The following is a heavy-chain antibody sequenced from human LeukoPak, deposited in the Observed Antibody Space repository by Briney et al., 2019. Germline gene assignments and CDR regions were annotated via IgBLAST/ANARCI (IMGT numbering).Heavy chain of an antibody. V-gene: IGHV3-21*01. CDR3: ARVKDYYDSSGGY. CDR1: GFTFSSYD. D-gene: IGHD3-22*01. CDR2: ISSSSSYI. J-gene: IGHJ4*02. Sequence: GGSLRLSCAASGFTFSSYDMNWVRQAPGKGLEWVSSISSSSSYIYYADSVKGRFTISRDNAKNSLYLQMNSLRAEDTAVYYCARVKDYYDSSGGYWGQGTLVTISS.